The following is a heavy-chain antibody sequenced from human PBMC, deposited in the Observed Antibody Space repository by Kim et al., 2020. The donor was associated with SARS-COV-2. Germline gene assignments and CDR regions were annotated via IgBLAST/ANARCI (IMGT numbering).Heavy chain of an antibody. CDR3: ASGVAVAAYFDY. Sequence: HNPSLTSRVTISEDTAKNQFSLKLSSVTAADTAVYYCASGVAVAAYFDYWGQGTLVTVSS. J-gene: IGHJ4*02. V-gene: IGHV4-39*07. D-gene: IGHD6-19*01.